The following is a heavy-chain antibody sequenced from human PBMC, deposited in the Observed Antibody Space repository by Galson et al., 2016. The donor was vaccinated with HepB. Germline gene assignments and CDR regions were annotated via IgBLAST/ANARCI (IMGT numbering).Heavy chain of an antibody. D-gene: IGHD3-10*01. CDR1: GFTFSSYW. Sequence: SLRLSCAASGFTFSSYWMSWVRQAPGKRLECVANIKLDGSEEYYVDSVKGRFTISRDNAKNSLYLQMNSLRAEDTAVYYCARKGGIYSPWGYWGQGTLVTVSS. CDR3: ARKGGIYSPWGY. J-gene: IGHJ4*02. CDR2: IKLDGSEE. V-gene: IGHV3-7*05.